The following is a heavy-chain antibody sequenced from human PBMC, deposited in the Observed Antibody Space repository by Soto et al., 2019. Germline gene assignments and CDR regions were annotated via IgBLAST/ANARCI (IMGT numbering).Heavy chain of an antibody. V-gene: IGHV3-30-3*01. CDR1: GFTFSSYA. CDR2: ISYDGSKK. Sequence: PGGSLRLSCAASGFTFSSYAMYWVRQAPGKWLEWVAVISYDGSKKYYADSVKGRFTISRDNSKNTVYLQMNSLRAEDTAAYYCARGPSSLTRFDYWGQGXLVTVYS. D-gene: IGHD2-2*01. J-gene: IGHJ4*02. CDR3: ARGPSSLTRFDY.